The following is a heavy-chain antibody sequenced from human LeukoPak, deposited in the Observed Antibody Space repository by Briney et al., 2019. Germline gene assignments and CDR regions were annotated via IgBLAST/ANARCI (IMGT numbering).Heavy chain of an antibody. CDR1: GFTFSSYA. CDR3: AKQSAGSAAWYSLHYDF. CDR2: LTHSGGYT. Sequence: GGSLRLSCAASGFTFSSYAMNWVRQAPGKGLEWISSLTHSGGYTYYADSVKGRFTISRDNSKDTLYLQMNGLRAEDTAVYFCAKQSAGSAAWYSLHYDFWGQGTLVTVSS. D-gene: IGHD6-13*01. J-gene: IGHJ4*02. V-gene: IGHV3-23*01.